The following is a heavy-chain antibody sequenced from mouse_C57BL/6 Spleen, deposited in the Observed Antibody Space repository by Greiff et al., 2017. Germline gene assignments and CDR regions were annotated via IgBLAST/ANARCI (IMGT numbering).Heavy chain of an antibody. CDR3: ARDAEGYHPHLYFDV. V-gene: IGHV7-1*01. Sequence: EVKLVESGGGLVQSGRSLRLSCATSGFTFSDFYMEWVRQAPGQGLEWIAASRNKANDYTIEYSVSVKGRFIVSRDTSQSIHYLQMNDLGAEDTAIYYCARDAEGYHPHLYFDVWGTGTMGTGS. D-gene: IGHD2-2*01. CDR1: GFTFSDFY. J-gene: IGHJ1*03. CDR2: SRNKANDYTI.